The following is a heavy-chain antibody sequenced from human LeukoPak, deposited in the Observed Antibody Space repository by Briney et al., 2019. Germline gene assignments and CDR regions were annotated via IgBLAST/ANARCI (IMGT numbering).Heavy chain of an antibody. Sequence: GGSLRLSCTSSGFAFGNYSIGWVRQPPGKGLEWVGCIRSKNYGMTTAYAGSVRGRFTISRDDSKTIAYLQLNSLKAEDTGMYYCTGNQQLAYWGQGTRVSVSS. CDR3: TGNQQLAY. CDR1: GFAFGNYS. CDR2: IRSKNYGMTT. V-gene: IGHV3-49*04. J-gene: IGHJ4*02. D-gene: IGHD2-2*01.